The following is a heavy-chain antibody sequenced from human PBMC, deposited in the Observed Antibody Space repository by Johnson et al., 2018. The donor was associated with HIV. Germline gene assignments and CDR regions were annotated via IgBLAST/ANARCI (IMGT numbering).Heavy chain of an antibody. J-gene: IGHJ3*02. CDR3: TTAVDGAPDAFDI. Sequence: VQLMESGGGVVRPGGSLRLSCAASGFTFSHAWMTWVHQAPGKGLEWVGRIKSKTDGGTTDYAAPVKGRFTISRDDSKNTLYLQMNSLKTEDTAVYYCTTAVDGAPDAFDIWGQGTMVTVSS. V-gene: IGHV3-15*01. CDR2: IKSKTDGGTT. CDR1: GFTFSHAW. D-gene: IGHD4-17*01.